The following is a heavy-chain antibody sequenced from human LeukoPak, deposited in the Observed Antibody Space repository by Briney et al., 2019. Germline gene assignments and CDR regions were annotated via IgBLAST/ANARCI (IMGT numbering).Heavy chain of an antibody. V-gene: IGHV1-2*02. D-gene: IGHD3-3*01. CDR1: GYTFTGYY. CDR3: ARTWSGYYSFYYYMDV. Sequence: ASVKVSCKASGYTFTGYYMHWVRQAPGQGLEWMGWINPNSGGTNYAQKFQGRVTMTRDTSISTAYMELSSLRSEDTAVYYCARTWSGYYSFYYYMDVWGKGTTVTVSS. CDR2: INPNSGGT. J-gene: IGHJ6*03.